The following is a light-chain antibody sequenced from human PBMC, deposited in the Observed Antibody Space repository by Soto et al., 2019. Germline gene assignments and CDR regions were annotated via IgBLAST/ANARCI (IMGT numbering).Light chain of an antibody. CDR3: ATWDSSLSGVV. CDR2: DNN. CDR1: SSNIGNEY. J-gene: IGLJ2*01. Sequence: QSVLTQPPSVSAAPGQKVTISCSGSSSNIGNEYVSWYQHLPGTAPKLLIYDNNKRPSGIPDRFSGSKSGTSATLGITGPQTGDEAEYYCATWDSSLSGVVFGGGTKLTVL. V-gene: IGLV1-51*01.